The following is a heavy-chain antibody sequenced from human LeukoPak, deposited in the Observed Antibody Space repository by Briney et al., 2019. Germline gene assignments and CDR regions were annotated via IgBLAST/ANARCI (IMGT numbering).Heavy chain of an antibody. CDR2: FDPEDGET. Sequence: ASVKVSCKVSGYTLTELSMHWVRQAPGKGLEWMGGFDPEDGETIYAQKFQGRVTMTEDTSTDTAYMELSSLRSEDTAVYYCATAPNYYDFWSGSPGDYWGQGTLVTVSS. V-gene: IGHV1-24*01. CDR1: GYTLTELS. J-gene: IGHJ4*02. D-gene: IGHD3-3*01. CDR3: ATAPNYYDFWSGSPGDY.